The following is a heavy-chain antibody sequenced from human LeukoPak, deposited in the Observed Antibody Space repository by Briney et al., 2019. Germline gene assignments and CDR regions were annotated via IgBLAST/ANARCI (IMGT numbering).Heavy chain of an antibody. V-gene: IGHV3-23*01. D-gene: IGHD3-22*01. CDR3: AKDEYYYDSSGYYSDY. CDR1: GFTFRSYA. CDR2: ISGSGGST. J-gene: IGHJ4*02. Sequence: GGSLRLSCAASGFTFRSYAMCWVRQAPGQGLEWVSAISGSGGSTYYADSVKGRFTISRDNSKNTLYLQMNSLRAEETAVYYCAKDEYYYDSSGYYSDYWGQGTLVTVSS.